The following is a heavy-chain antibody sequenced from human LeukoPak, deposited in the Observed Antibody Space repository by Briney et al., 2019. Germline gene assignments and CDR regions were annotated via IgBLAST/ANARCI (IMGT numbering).Heavy chain of an antibody. Sequence: GESLKISCKGSGYNFTSHWIGWVRQMPGKSLEWMGIIYPGDSDTRYSPSFQGQVTISADKSISTAYLQWSSLKASDTAMYYCARHTTARFIAPAGFDYWGQGTLVTVAS. CDR1: GYNFTSHW. CDR2: IYPGDSDT. CDR3: ARHTTARFIAPAGFDY. D-gene: IGHD6-13*01. V-gene: IGHV5-51*01. J-gene: IGHJ4*02.